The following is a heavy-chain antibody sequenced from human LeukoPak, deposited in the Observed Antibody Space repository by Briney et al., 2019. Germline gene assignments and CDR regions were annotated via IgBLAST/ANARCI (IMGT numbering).Heavy chain of an antibody. J-gene: IGHJ6*03. CDR3: ARDHGSGTSMVIGGLYYMDV. CDR1: GFTFSSYA. Sequence: PGRSLRLSCAASGFTFSSYAMHWVPQAPGEGLEYVSAICSNGGSTYYANSVKGRCTISRDNSKNTLYLQVGSLRAEDMAVYYCARDHGSGTSMVIGGLYYMDVWGKGTTVTVSS. D-gene: IGHD5-18*01. V-gene: IGHV3-64*01. CDR2: ICSNGGST.